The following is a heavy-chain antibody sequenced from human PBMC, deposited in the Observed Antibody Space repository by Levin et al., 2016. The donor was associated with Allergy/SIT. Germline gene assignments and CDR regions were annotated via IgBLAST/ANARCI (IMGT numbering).Heavy chain of an antibody. D-gene: IGHD6-19*01. CDR1: GFTFSSYS. V-gene: IGHV3-21*01. Sequence: GESLKISCAASGFTFSSYSMNWVRQAPGKGLEWVSSISSSSYIYYADSVKGRFTISRDNAKNSLYLQMNSLRAEDTAVYYCAREVVAVAATTFFDYWGQGTLVTVSS. J-gene: IGHJ4*02. CDR2: ISSSSYI. CDR3: AREVVAVAATTFFDY.